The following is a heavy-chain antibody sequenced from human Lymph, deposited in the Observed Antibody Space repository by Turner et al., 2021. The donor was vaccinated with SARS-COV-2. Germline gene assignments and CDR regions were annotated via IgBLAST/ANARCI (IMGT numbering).Heavy chain of an antibody. D-gene: IGHD3-16*01. CDR2: ISGSGGST. V-gene: IGHV3-23*01. J-gene: IGHJ6*02. CDR1: GFTVHTYA. Sequence: EVQLLESGGGLVQPGGSLRLPCAASGFTVHTYAMSWVRQAPGKGLEWVSTISGSGGSTYYADSVKGRFISSRDNSKNTLYLQMNSLRAEDTAVYYCANLYPTVSWEFPYGMDVWGQGTTVTVSS. CDR3: ANLYPTVSWEFPYGMDV.